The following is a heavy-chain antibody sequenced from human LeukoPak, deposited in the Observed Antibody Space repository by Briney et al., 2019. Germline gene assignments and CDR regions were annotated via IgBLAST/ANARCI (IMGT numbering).Heavy chain of an antibody. CDR1: GGSISSYY. J-gene: IGHJ4*02. CDR3: AKEPPGFWGESLFDY. D-gene: IGHD3-16*01. Sequence: SETLSLTCTVSGGSISSYYWSWIRQPPGKGLEWIGYIYYSGSTNYNPSLKSRVTISVDTSKNQFSLKLSSVTAADTAVYYCAKEPPGFWGESLFDYWGQGTLVTVSS. V-gene: IGHV4-59*01. CDR2: IYYSGST.